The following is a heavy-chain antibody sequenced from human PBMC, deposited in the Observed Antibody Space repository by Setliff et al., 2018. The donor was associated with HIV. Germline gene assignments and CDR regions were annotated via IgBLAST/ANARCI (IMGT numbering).Heavy chain of an antibody. D-gene: IGHD6-19*01. CDR2: IYTSGPT. V-gene: IGHV4-4*09. J-gene: IGHJ6*02. CDR3: ARRLFGAVAGTYGMDV. Sequence: PSETLSLTCTVSGGSISSYCWSWIRQPPGKGLQWIGYIYTSGPTNYNPSLESRVTISVDTSKNQFSLKLSSVTAADTAVYYCARRLFGAVAGTYGMDVWGQGTTVTVSS. CDR1: GGSISSYC.